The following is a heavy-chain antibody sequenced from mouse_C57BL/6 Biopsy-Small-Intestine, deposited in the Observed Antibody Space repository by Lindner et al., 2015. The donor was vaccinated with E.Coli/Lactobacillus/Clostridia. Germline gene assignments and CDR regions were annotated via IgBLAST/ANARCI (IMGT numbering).Heavy chain of an antibody. CDR3: AKAQTTWNYAVDY. D-gene: IGHD3-2*02. CDR2: INPNNGGT. Sequence: VQLQESGPELVKPGASVKMSCKASGYTFTDYNMHWVKQSHGKSLEWIGYINPNNGGTSYNQKFKGKATLTVNKSSSTAHMGLRSLTSEDSAVYYCAKAQTTWNYAVDYWGQGTSVTVSS. V-gene: IGHV1-22*01. CDR1: GYTFTDYN. J-gene: IGHJ4*01.